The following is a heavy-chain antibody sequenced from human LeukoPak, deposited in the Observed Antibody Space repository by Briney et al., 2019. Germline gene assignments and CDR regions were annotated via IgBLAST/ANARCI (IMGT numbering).Heavy chain of an antibody. CDR1: GFTFSGSA. CDR2: IRSKANNYAP. Sequence: GESLKLSCAASGFTFSGSAIHWVRQASGKGLEWAGRIRSKANNYAPAYAASVKGRFTISRDDSKNTAYLQLNSLKIEDTAVYYCTRPYGLGSPWGRGTLVTVSS. J-gene: IGHJ5*02. D-gene: IGHD3-10*01. V-gene: IGHV3-73*01. CDR3: TRPYGLGSP.